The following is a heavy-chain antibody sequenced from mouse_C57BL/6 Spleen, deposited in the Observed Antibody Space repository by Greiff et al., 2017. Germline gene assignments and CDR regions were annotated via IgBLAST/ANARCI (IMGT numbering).Heavy chain of an antibody. Sequence: EVKLVESGGGLVKPGGSLKLSCAASGFTFRDYGMHWVRQAPEKGLEWVAYISSGSSTIYYADTVKGRFPISRDYAKNTLFLQMTSLRSEDTAMDYCARNLLLRYIDDWGQGTTLTVSS. CDR2: ISSGSSTI. CDR3: ARNLLLRYIDD. D-gene: IGHD1-1*01. CDR1: GFTFRDYG. J-gene: IGHJ2*01. V-gene: IGHV5-17*01.